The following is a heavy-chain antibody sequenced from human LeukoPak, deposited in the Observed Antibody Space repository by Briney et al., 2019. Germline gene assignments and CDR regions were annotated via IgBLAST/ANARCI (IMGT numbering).Heavy chain of an antibody. V-gene: IGHV4-59*01. CDR2: IYYSGST. CDR3: AREGYSSGWYGSLGY. CDR1: GGSISSYY. J-gene: IGHJ4*02. D-gene: IGHD6-19*01. Sequence: SETLSLTCTVSGGSISSYYWSWVRQPPGKGLEWIGYIYYSGSTNYNPSLKRRVTISVATSKNQFSLKLSSVTAADTAVYYCAREGYSSGWYGSLGYWGQGTLVTVSS.